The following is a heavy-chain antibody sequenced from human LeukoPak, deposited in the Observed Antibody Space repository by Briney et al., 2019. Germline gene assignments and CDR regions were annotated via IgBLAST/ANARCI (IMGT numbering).Heavy chain of an antibody. D-gene: IGHD2-2*01. J-gene: IGHJ4*02. CDR2: ISGSGGST. CDR1: GFTFSSYA. CDR3: AKARYCSSTSCYWDY. Sequence: GGSLRLSCAASGFTFSSYAMSWVRQAPGKGLEWVSAISGSGGSTYYADSVKGRFTISRDNAKNSPYLQMNSLRAEDMALYYCAKARYCSSTSCYWDYWGQGTPVTVSS. V-gene: IGHV3-23*01.